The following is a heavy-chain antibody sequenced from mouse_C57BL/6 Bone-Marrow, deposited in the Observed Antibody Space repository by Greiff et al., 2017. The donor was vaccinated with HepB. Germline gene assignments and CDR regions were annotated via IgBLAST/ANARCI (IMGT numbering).Heavy chain of an antibody. CDR1: GYSITSGYY. Sequence: EVQLVESGPGLVKPSQSLSLTCSVTGYSITSGYYWHWIRQFPGNKLEWLGYISYDGSNNYNPSLKNRISITRDTSKNQFFLKLNSVTTEDTATYYCARNDGYYSYWYVDVWGTGTTVTVSS. J-gene: IGHJ1*03. D-gene: IGHD2-3*01. V-gene: IGHV3-6*01. CDR2: ISYDGSN. CDR3: ARNDGYYSYWYVDV.